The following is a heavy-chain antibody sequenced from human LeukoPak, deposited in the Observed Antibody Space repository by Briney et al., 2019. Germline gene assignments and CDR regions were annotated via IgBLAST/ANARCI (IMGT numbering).Heavy chain of an antibody. D-gene: IGHD2-15*01. J-gene: IGHJ6*03. CDR2: INHSGST. Sequence: GSLRLSCAASGFTFSSYSMNWVRQPPGKGLEWIGEINHSGSTNYNPSLKSRVTISVDTSKNQFSLKLSSVTAADTAVYYCARVFKAVVAATKRDYYYYYMDVWGKGTTVTVSS. V-gene: IGHV4-34*01. CDR1: GFTFSSYS. CDR3: ARVFKAVVAATKRDYYYYYMDV.